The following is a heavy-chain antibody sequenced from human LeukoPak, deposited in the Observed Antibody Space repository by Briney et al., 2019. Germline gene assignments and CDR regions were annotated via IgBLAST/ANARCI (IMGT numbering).Heavy chain of an antibody. J-gene: IGHJ3*02. D-gene: IGHD1-26*01. Sequence: GASVKVSCKASRYIFNTYYVHWVRQAPGQGLQWMGIINPTSGTTSYAQIFQGRVTLTRDMSTSTLYMDLSSLKSEDTAMYYCASGGKYRGGAFDIWAQGTMVIVS. CDR1: RYIFNTYY. V-gene: IGHV1-46*02. CDR2: INPTSGTT. CDR3: ASGGKYRGGAFDI.